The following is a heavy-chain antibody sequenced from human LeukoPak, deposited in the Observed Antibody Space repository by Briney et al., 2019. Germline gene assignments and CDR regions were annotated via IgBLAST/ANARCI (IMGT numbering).Heavy chain of an antibody. CDR3: ARDDCSGTSCYVDS. J-gene: IGHJ5*01. Sequence: SQTLSLTCALSGDIVSSNSAAWHWIRQSPSRGLEWLGRTYYRSKLYNDYAVSVKSRITINPDTSKNQFSLQLNSVTPEDTAVYYCARDDCSGTSCYVDSWGQGTLVTVSS. CDR2: TYYRSKLYN. V-gene: IGHV6-1*01. CDR1: GDIVSSNSAA. D-gene: IGHD2-2*01.